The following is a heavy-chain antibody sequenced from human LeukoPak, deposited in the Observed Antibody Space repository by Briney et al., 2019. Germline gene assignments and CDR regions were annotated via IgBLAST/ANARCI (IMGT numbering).Heavy chain of an antibody. Sequence: GGSLRLSCAASGFTFSDYYMSWIRQAPGKGLEWVANIKQDGSEKYYVDSVKGRFTISRDNAKNSLYLQMNSLRAEDTAVYYCARRQYHDYWGQGTLVTVSS. CDR3: ARRQYHDY. J-gene: IGHJ4*02. D-gene: IGHD4-11*01. V-gene: IGHV3-7*01. CDR1: GFTFSDYY. CDR2: IKQDGSEK.